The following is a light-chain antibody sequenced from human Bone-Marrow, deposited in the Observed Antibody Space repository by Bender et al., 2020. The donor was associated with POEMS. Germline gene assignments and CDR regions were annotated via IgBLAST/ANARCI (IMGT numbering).Light chain of an antibody. J-gene: IGLJ2*01. CDR2: DVS. CDR1: SSDIGGYEC. V-gene: IGLV2-14*01. Sequence: QSALTQPASVSGPPGLSITIFCTGTSSDIGGYECVSWYQQHPGKAPKLIIFDVSNRPSGVSSRFSGSKSGNKASLTISGLQAEDEADYYCSSYTSSGAVTFGGGTKLTVL. CDR3: SSYTSSGAVT.